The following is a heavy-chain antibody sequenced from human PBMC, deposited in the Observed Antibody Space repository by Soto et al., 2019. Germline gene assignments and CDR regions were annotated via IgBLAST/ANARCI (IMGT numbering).Heavy chain of an antibody. Sequence: HPGGSLRLSCAASGFTFSSYGMHWVRQAPGKGLEWVAVISYDGSNKYYADSVKGRFTISRDNSKNTLYLQMNSLRAEDTAVYYCAKDSGCGSTSCYVYYYYYYMDVWGKGTTVTVSS. V-gene: IGHV3-30*18. CDR3: AKDSGCGSTSCYVYYYYYYMDV. J-gene: IGHJ6*03. CDR2: ISYDGSNK. D-gene: IGHD2-2*01. CDR1: GFTFSSYG.